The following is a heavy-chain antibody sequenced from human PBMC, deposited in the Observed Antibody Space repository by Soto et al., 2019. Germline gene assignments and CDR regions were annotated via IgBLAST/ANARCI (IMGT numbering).Heavy chain of an antibody. V-gene: IGHV3-23*01. D-gene: IGHD6-6*01. CDR1: GFTFSSYA. J-gene: IGHJ5*02. CDR2: ISGSGGST. Sequence: PGGSLRLSCAASGFTFSSYAMSWVRQAPGKGLEWVSAISGSGGSTYYADSVKGRFTISRDNSKNTLYLQINSLRAEDTAVYYCAKDSPPPGIAARFDPWGQGTLVTVSS. CDR3: AKDSPPPGIAARFDP.